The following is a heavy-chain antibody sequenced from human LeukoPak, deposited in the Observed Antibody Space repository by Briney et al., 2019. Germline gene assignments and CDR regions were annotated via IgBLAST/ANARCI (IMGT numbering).Heavy chain of an antibody. Sequence: SETLSLTCTVSGYSISSGNYWGWIRQPPGKGLEWIGSIYHSGSTYYNPSLKSRVTISVDASKNQFSLKLSSVTAADTAVYYCARARWGYCSGGSCYPNWFDPWGQGTLVTVSS. J-gene: IGHJ5*02. V-gene: IGHV4-38-2*02. CDR3: ARARWGYCSGGSCYPNWFDP. CDR2: IYHSGST. D-gene: IGHD2-15*01. CDR1: GYSISSGNY.